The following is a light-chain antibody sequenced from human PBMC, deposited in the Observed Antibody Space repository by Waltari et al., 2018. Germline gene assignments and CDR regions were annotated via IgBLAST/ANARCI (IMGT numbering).Light chain of an antibody. CDR2: ELS. CDR1: SSDVGGYNF. V-gene: IGLV2-14*01. CDR3: SSYTSSRTVM. J-gene: IGLJ3*02. Sequence: QSALTQPASVSGSPGQSIACSCSGTSSDVGGYNFVSWFQQHPGKAPNLMIYELSNRPSGVSDRFSGSKSGNTASLTSSGLQAEDEADYYCSSYTSSRTVMFGGGTKVTVL.